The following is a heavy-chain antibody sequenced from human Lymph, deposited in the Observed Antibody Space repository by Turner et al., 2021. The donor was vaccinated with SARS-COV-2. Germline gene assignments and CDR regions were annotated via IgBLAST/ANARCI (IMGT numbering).Heavy chain of an antibody. J-gene: IGHJ4*02. V-gene: IGHV3-21*01. CDR1: GFNFSTYS. D-gene: IGHD4-17*01. CDR2: ISSGSSYI. Sequence: EVKLVESGGGLVKPGGSLRLSCAASGFNFSTYSMNWVRQAPGKGLDWISSISSGSSYIYYADSMKGRFTISRDDAKNSLYLQMNSLRAEDTALYYCARDIPTTADYFDYWGQGTLVTVSS. CDR3: ARDIPTTADYFDY.